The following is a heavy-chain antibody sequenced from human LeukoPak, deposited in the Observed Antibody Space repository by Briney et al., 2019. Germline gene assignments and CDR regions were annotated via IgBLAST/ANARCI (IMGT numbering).Heavy chain of an antibody. D-gene: IGHD2-21*02. CDR3: ASLGVVVTATPTYIDY. CDR1: GGSISSSNW. V-gene: IGHV4-4*02. J-gene: IGHJ4*02. Sequence: SETLSLTCAVSGGSISSSNWWSWVRQPPGKGLEWIGEIYHSGSTNYNPSLKSRVTISVDKSKNQFSLKLSSVTAADTAVYYCASLGVVVTATPTYIDYWGQGTLVTVSS. CDR2: IYHSGST.